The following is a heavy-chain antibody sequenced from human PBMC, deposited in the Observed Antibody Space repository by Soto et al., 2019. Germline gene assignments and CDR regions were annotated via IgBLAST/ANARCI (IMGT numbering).Heavy chain of an antibody. CDR1: GFTFSIYG. J-gene: IGHJ6*02. D-gene: IGHD2-8*01. CDR3: ARDLGDGPPSPYYYYYGMDV. CDR2: IWYDGSNK. Sequence: GGSLRLSCAASGFTFSIYGMHWVRQAPGKGLEWVAVIWYDGSNKYYADSVKGRFTISRDNSKNTLYLQMNSLRAEDTAVYYCARDLGDGPPSPYYYYYGMDVWGQGTTVTVSS. V-gene: IGHV3-33*01.